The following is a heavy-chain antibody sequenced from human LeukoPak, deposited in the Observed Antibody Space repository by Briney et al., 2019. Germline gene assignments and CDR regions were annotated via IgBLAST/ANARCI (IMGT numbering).Heavy chain of an antibody. D-gene: IGHD2-2*01. CDR3: TRDLPYKCSSTSCPPRWFDP. J-gene: IGHJ5*02. CDR1: GFTFGDYA. V-gene: IGHV3-49*03. CDR2: IRSKAYGGTT. Sequence: GGSLRLSCTASGFTFGDYAMSWFRQAPGKGLEWVGFIRSKAYGGTTEYAASVKGRFTISRDDSKSIAYLQMSSLKTEDTAVYYCTRDLPYKCSSTSCPPRWFDPWGQGTLVTVSS.